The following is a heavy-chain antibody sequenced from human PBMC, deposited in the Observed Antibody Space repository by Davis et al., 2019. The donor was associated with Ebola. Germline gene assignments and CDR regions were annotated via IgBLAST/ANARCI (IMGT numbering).Heavy chain of an antibody. D-gene: IGHD3-16*01. Sequence: GGPLRLSCAASGFTFSSYAMHWVRQAPGKGLEWVAVISYDGSNKYYADSVKGRFTISRDNSKNTLYLQMNSLRAEDTAVYYCATSVWGSYKDAFDICGQGTMVTVYS. CDR3: ATSVWGSYKDAFDI. J-gene: IGHJ3*02. CDR2: ISYDGSNK. V-gene: IGHV3-30-3*01. CDR1: GFTFSSYA.